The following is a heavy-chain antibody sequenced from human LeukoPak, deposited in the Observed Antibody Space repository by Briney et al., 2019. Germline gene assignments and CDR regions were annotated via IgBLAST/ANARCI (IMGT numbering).Heavy chain of an antibody. V-gene: IGHV4-59*01. Sequence: SETLSLTCAVYGGSFSSYYWSWIRQPPGKGLEWIGYIYYSGSTNYNPSLKSRVTISVDTSKNQFSLKLSSVTAADTAVYYCARTSITIFGVARGRAFDIWGQGTMVTVSS. CDR3: ARTSITIFGVARGRAFDI. J-gene: IGHJ3*02. CDR1: GGSFSSYY. D-gene: IGHD3-3*01. CDR2: IYYSGST.